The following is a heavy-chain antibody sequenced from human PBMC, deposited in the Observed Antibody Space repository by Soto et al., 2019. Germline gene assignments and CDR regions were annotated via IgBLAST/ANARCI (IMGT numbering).Heavy chain of an antibody. J-gene: IGHJ4*02. CDR2: ISAYNGNT. D-gene: IGHD1-26*01. Sequence: ASVKVSCKASGYTFTSYGISWVRQAPGQGLEWMGWISAYNGNTNYAQKLQGRVTMTTDTSTSTAYMELRSLRSDDTAVYYCARDLKVVVGATTVFGYWGQGTLVTVSS. V-gene: IGHV1-18*01. CDR1: GYTFTSYG. CDR3: ARDLKVVVGATTVFGY.